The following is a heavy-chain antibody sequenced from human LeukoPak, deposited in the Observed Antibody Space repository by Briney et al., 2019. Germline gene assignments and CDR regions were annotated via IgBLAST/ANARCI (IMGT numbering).Heavy chain of an antibody. CDR1: GYNFATHW. J-gene: IGHJ6*02. V-gene: IGHV5-51*01. CDR2: IYAGGSDT. D-gene: IGHD3-10*01. CDR3: GRSGHYGTDV. Sequence: GESLKISCKGSGYNFATHWIAWVRQMPGKGLEWMGIIYAGGSDTRYSPSFQGQVSISVDKSINTAYLQWRSLKASDTAMYYCGRSGHYGTDVWGQGTTVTVSS.